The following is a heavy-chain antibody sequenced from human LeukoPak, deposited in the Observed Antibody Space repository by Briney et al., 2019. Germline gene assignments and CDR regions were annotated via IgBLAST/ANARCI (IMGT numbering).Heavy chain of an antibody. V-gene: IGHV3-33*01. D-gene: IGHD6-19*01. CDR2: IWYDGSTE. CDR1: GFTFSSYG. J-gene: IGHJ4*02. CDR3: ARDRVAVSGHVGY. Sequence: GGSLRLSCAASGFTFSSYGMHWVRQAPGKGLEWVAVIWYDGSTEYYGDSVKGRFTISRDNSKNTLYLQMNSLRAEDTAVYYCARDRVAVSGHVGYWGQGTLVTVSS.